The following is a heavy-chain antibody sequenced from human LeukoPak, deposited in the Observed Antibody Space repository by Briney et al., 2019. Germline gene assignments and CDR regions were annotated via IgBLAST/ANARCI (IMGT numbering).Heavy chain of an antibody. CDR1: GFTFSSYA. CDR3: ARDLYDSSGYYYPAGFDY. D-gene: IGHD3-22*01. V-gene: IGHV3-30-3*01. Sequence: TGGSLRLSCAASGFTFSSYAMHWVRQATDKGLAWVAVISHDGSNKYYADSVKGRFTISRDNSKNTLYLQMNSLRAEDTAVYYCARDLYDSSGYYYPAGFDYWGQGTLVTVSS. J-gene: IGHJ4*02. CDR2: ISHDGSNK.